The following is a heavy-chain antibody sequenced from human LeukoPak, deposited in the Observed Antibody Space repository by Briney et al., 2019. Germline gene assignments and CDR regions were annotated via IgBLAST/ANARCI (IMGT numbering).Heavy chain of an antibody. D-gene: IGHD5-18*01. CDR3: AKLDTAFYYFDY. Sequence: GGSLRLACAASGFAFSSYAMSWVRQAPGKGLEWVSAISGSGGSTYYADSVKGRFTISRDNSKNTLYLQMNSLRAEDTAVYYCAKLDTAFYYFDYWGQGTLVTVSS. CDR1: GFAFSSYA. V-gene: IGHV3-23*01. CDR2: ISGSGGST. J-gene: IGHJ4*02.